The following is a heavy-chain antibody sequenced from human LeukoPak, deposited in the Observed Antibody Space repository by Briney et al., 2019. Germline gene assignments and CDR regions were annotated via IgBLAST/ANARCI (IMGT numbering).Heavy chain of an antibody. CDR2: ISGDGGNT. CDR1: GFLFNSQA. Sequence: PGGSLRLSCTASGFLFNSQAMSWVRQAPGKRLEWVSHISGDGGNTYYADSLKGRFTVSRDNAKNTLFLQMNSLRVEDTAVYYCAKDHYYDRSGFLANWGQGTLVIVSS. D-gene: IGHD3-22*01. J-gene: IGHJ1*01. V-gene: IGHV3-23*01. CDR3: AKDHYYDRSGFLAN.